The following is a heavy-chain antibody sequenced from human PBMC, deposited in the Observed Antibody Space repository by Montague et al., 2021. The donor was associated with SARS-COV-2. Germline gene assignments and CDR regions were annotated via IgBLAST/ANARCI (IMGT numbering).Heavy chain of an antibody. V-gene: IGHV4-59*08. CDR2: ISDSGST. CDR3: ARHYSATLPAVY. CDR1: CGSISSFY. D-gene: IGHD2-15*01. J-gene: IGHJ4*02. Sequence: SETLSLTCTVSCGSISSFYWSWFRQPPGKGLEWIGYISDSGSTNYNPSLTSRVTMSVDTSKNQFSLKVNSVTAADTAVYYCARHYSATLPAVYWGQGTLVTVSS.